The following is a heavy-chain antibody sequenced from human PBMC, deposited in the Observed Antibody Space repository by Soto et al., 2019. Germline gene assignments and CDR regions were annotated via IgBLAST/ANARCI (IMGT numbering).Heavy chain of an antibody. Sequence: QVQLVQSGAEVQKPGSSVKVSCKASGGTFSSYAISWVRQAPGQGLEWMGGIIPIFGTANYAQKFQGRVTITADESTSTAYMELSSLRSEDTAVYYCARDLPNYYDSSGYPFGWFDPWGQGTLVTVSS. CDR1: GGTFSSYA. J-gene: IGHJ5*02. CDR2: IIPIFGTA. D-gene: IGHD3-22*01. CDR3: ARDLPNYYDSSGYPFGWFDP. V-gene: IGHV1-69*01.